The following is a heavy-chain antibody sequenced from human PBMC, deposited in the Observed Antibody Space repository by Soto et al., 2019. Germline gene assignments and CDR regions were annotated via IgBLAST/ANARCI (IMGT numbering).Heavy chain of an antibody. CDR3: ARVEYSSSSAPDDY. J-gene: IGHJ4*02. CDR1: GGTFSSYA. V-gene: IGHV1-69*13. CDR2: IIPIFGTA. D-gene: IGHD6-6*01. Sequence: ASVKVSCKASGGTFSSYAISWVRQAPGQGLEWMGGIIPIFGTANYAQKFQGRVTITADESTSTAYMELSSLRSEDTAVYYCARVEYSSSSAPDDYWGQGALVTVSS.